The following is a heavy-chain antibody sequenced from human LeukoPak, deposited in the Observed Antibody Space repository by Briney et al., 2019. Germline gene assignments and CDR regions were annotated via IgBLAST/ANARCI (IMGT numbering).Heavy chain of an antibody. CDR3: ARELTYYDYVWGSYRYTDY. J-gene: IGHJ4*02. D-gene: IGHD3-16*02. CDR2: IYYSGST. V-gene: IGHV4-39*07. CDR1: GGSISSSSYY. Sequence: SSETLSLTCTVSGGSISSSSYYWGWIRQPPGKGLEWIGSIYYSGSTYYNPSLKSRVTISVDTSKNQFSLKLSSVTAADTAVYYCARELTYYDYVWGSYRYTDYWGQGTLVTVSS.